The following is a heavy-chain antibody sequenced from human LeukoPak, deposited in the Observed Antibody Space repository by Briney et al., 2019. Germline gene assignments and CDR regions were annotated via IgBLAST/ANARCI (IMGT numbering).Heavy chain of an antibody. D-gene: IGHD3-3*01. V-gene: IGHV1-69*05. CDR1: GYTFTGYY. Sequence: GASVKVSCKASGYTFTGYYMHWVRQAPGQGLEWMGRIIPIFGTANYAQKFQGRVTITTDESTSTAYMELSSLRSEDTAVYYCARDSYDFWSGQKTYYYYMDVWGKGTTVTVSS. CDR3: ARDSYDFWSGQKTYYYYMDV. J-gene: IGHJ6*03. CDR2: IIPIFGTA.